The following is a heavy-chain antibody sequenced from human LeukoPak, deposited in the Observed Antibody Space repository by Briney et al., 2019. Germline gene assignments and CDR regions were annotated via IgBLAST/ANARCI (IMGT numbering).Heavy chain of an antibody. CDR1: GFTFSSYE. D-gene: IGHD6-13*01. V-gene: IGHV3-48*03. CDR2: ISSGYTI. J-gene: IGHJ3*01. Sequence: GGSPRLSCAASGFTFSSYEMNWVRQAPGKGLEWISYISSGYTIYYADSVRGRFTISRDNAKNSLYLQMNNLRAEDTAVYYCARDRDLTTAGHDAFDVWGQGTMVAVSS. CDR3: ARDRDLTTAGHDAFDV.